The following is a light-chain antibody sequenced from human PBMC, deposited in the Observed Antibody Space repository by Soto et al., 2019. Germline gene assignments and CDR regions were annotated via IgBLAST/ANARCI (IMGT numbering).Light chain of an antibody. CDR1: QSLVYSDGNTY. CDR3: MQFTHWPWT. Sequence: VVMTQSPLSLPVTLGQPASISCRCSQSLVYSDGNTYLNWFQRRPGQSPRRLIYKVSDRGSGVPDRFRGSGSGTDFTLNISRVEAEDVGVYYCMQFTHWPWTFGQGTKVDIK. CDR2: KVS. J-gene: IGKJ1*01. V-gene: IGKV2-30*01.